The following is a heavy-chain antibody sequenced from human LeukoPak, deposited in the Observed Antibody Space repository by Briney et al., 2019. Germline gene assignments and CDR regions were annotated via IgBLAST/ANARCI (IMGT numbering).Heavy chain of an antibody. CDR1: GGTFSSYA. Sequence: ASVKVSCKASGGTFSSYAISWVRQAPGQGLEWMGGIIPIFGTANYAQKFQGRVTITADKSTSTAYMELSSLRSEDTAVYYCARDTAGVTTLDYWGQGTLVTGSS. J-gene: IGHJ4*02. V-gene: IGHV1-69*06. D-gene: IGHD4-17*01. CDR3: ARDTAGVTTLDY. CDR2: IIPIFGTA.